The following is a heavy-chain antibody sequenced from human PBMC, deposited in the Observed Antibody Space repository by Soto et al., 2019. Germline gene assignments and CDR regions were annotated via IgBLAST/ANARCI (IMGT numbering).Heavy chain of an antibody. CDR3: ARDPVVRGALGGMDV. CDR2: IYYSGST. Sequence: SETLSLTCTVSGGSITTYYWSWIRQPPGKGLEWIGYIYYSGSTNYNPSLKSRVTISVDTSKNQLSLELSSVSAADTAVYYCARDPVVRGALGGMDVWGQGTTVTVSS. CDR1: GGSITTYY. D-gene: IGHD3-10*01. J-gene: IGHJ6*02. V-gene: IGHV4-59*01.